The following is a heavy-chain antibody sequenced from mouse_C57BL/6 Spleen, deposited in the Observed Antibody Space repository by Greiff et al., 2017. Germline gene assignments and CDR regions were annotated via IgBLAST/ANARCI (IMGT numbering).Heavy chain of an antibody. CDR3: ARSGGNYFDY. D-gene: IGHD3-1*01. J-gene: IGHJ2*01. V-gene: IGHV1-69*01. CDR2: IDPSDSYT. Sequence: VQLQQPGAELVMPGASVKLSCKASGYTFTSYWMHWVKQRPGQGLEWIGEIDPSDSYTNYNQKFKGKSTLTVDKSSSTAYMQLSSLTSEDSAVYYCARSGGNYFDYWGQGTTLTVSS. CDR1: GYTFTSYW.